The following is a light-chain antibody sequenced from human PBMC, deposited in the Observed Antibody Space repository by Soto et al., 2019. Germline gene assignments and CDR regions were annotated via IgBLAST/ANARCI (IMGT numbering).Light chain of an antibody. CDR3: ETWDSNTWV. Sequence: QSALTQSSSASASLGSSVKLTCTLSSGHSSYIIAWHQQQPGKAPRYLMKLEGSGSYNKGSGVPDRFSGSSSGADRYLTISNFQFEDEADYYCETWDSNTWVFGGGTKLTVL. J-gene: IGLJ3*02. CDR2: LEGSGSY. CDR1: SGHSSYI. V-gene: IGLV4-60*02.